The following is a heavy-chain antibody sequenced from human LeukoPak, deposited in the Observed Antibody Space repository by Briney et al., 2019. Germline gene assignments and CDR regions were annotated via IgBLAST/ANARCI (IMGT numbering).Heavy chain of an antibody. V-gene: IGHV4-59*08. CDR1: GGSISSYY. Sequence: SETLSLTCTVSGGSISSYYWSWIRQPPGKGLEWIGYIYYSGSTNYNPSLKSRVTISVDTSKKQFSLKLSSVTAADTAVYYCARHRPPTKYDSSGYYTLFDYWGQGTLVTVSS. J-gene: IGHJ4*02. CDR2: IYYSGST. D-gene: IGHD3-22*01. CDR3: ARHRPPTKYDSSGYYTLFDY.